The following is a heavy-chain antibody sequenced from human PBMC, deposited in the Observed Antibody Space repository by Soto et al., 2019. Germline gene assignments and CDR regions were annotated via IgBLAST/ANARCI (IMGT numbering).Heavy chain of an antibody. J-gene: IGHJ6*02. D-gene: IGHD6-6*01. CDR3: ASSQLDPRSYYYYGMDV. Sequence: SETLSLTCTVSGGSISGGDYYWSWIRQPPGKGLEWIGYIYYSGSTYYNPSLKSRVTISVDTSKNQFSLKLSSVTAADTAVYYCASSQLDPRSYYYYGMDVWGQGTTVTVSS. CDR2: IYYSGST. V-gene: IGHV4-30-4*01. CDR1: GGSISGGDYY.